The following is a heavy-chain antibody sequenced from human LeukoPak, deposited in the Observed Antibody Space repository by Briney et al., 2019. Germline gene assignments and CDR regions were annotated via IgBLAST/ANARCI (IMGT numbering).Heavy chain of an antibody. J-gene: IGHJ4*02. Sequence: SQTLSLTCAISGDSVSSNSAAWNWLRRSPSRGLEWLGSTYYRSKWYNDYAVSVKSRITINLDTSKNQFSLKLSSVTAADTAVYYCARRKVWPRKEAFDYWGQGTLVTVSS. V-gene: IGHV6-1*01. CDR2: TYYRSKWYN. CDR3: ARRKVWPRKEAFDY. D-gene: IGHD1-14*01. CDR1: GDSVSSNSAA.